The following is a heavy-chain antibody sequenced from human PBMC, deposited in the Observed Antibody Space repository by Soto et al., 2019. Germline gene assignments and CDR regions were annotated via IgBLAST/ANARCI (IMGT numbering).Heavy chain of an antibody. Sequence: QLQLQESGPGLVKPSETLSLTCTVSGGSISSSSYYWGWIRQPPGKGLEWIGSIYYSGSTYYNPSLKSRVTISVDTSKNQFSLKLSSVTAADTAVYYCARMELLNWFDPWGQGTLVTVSS. CDR3: ARMELLNWFDP. CDR2: IYYSGST. D-gene: IGHD1-7*01. CDR1: GGSISSSSYY. J-gene: IGHJ5*02. V-gene: IGHV4-39*01.